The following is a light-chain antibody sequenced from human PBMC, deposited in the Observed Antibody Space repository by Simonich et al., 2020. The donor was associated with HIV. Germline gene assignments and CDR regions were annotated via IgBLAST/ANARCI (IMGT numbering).Light chain of an antibody. CDR2: RNN. Sequence: QSVLTQPPSASGTPGQRVTISCSGSSSNIGSNTVDWYQQLPGTAPKVLTYRNNQRPSGVPDRFSGSKSGTSASLAISGLQSEDEADYYCAAWDDSLNGPVFGGGTKLTVL. CDR1: SSNIGSNT. J-gene: IGLJ2*01. CDR3: AAWDDSLNGPV. V-gene: IGLV1-44*01.